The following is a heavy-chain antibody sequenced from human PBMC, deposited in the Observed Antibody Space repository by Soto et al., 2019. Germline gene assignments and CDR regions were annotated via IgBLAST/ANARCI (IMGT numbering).Heavy chain of an antibody. V-gene: IGHV4-59*01. CDR2: IYYSGST. CDR3: ARGDILTGYYL. J-gene: IGHJ5*02. D-gene: IGHD3-9*01. Sequence: ESLSLGCTVSGGRISSYYWSWIRQPPGKGLEWIGYIYYSGSTNYNPSLKSRVTISVDTSKKQFSMKLSSVTAADTAVYYCARGDILTGYYLWGQGTLVTVSS. CDR1: GGRISSYY.